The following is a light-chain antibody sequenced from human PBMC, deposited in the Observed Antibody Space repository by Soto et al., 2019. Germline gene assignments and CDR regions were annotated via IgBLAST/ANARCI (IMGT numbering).Light chain of an antibody. CDR3: CSYAGSSTSVV. V-gene: IGLV2-23*01. Sequence: QSVLTQPASVSGSPGQSITLSCTGTSSDVGSYNLVSWYQQHPGKAPKLMIYEGSKRPSGVSNRFSGSKSGNTASLTISGLQAEAEADYYCCSYAGSSTSVVFGGGTKLTVL. CDR1: SSDVGSYNL. J-gene: IGLJ2*01. CDR2: EGS.